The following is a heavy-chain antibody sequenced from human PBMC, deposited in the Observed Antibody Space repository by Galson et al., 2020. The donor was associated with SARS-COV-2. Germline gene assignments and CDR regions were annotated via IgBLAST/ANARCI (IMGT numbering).Heavy chain of an antibody. Sequence: GESLKISCAASGFTFSSYGMHWVRQAPGKGLEWVAVIWYDGSNKYYADSVKGRFTISRDNSKNTLYLQMNSLRAEDTAVYYCAREEGYSYGTYYFDYWGQGTLVTVSS. V-gene: IGHV3-33*01. CDR2: IWYDGSNK. D-gene: IGHD5-18*01. CDR3: AREEGYSYGTYYFDY. CDR1: GFTFSSYG. J-gene: IGHJ4*02.